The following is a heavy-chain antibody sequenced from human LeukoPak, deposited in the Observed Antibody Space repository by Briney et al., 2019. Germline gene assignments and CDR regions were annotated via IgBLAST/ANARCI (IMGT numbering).Heavy chain of an antibody. CDR2: IGTPDGNE. Sequence: GGSLRLSCAASGFTFSSYAMTWVRQAPGKGLEWVSVIGTPDGNEHYADSVGGRFTISRDNSRSMLYLQMNSLRAEDTAVYYCAREGPYYFDYWGQGTLVTVSS. CDR1: GFTFSSYA. CDR3: AREGPYYFDY. V-gene: IGHV3-23*01. J-gene: IGHJ4*02.